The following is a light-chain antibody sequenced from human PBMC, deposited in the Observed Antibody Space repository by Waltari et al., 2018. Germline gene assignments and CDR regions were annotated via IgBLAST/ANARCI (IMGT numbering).Light chain of an antibody. J-gene: IGKJ4*01. Sequence: EIQMTQSPSSLSASVGDRVTITCRASQGISNYLAWYQQKPGKVPKLLIYAASTLQSGVPSRFSGSGSGTDFTLTISSLQPEDVATYYCQKYNSAPRSITFGGGTKVEIK. CDR3: QKYNSAPRSIT. V-gene: IGKV1-27*01. CDR2: AAS. CDR1: QGISNY.